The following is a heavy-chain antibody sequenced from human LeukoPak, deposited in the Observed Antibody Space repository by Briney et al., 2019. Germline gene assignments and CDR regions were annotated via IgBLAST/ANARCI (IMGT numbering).Heavy chain of an antibody. CDR3: AKDRSAIDPFYFDL. D-gene: IGHD6-25*01. CDR2: ISGSGQKT. Sequence: PGGSLRISCAASGFTFSNCAMSWVGQTPGKGLEWVSGISGSGQKTFYADSVKGRFTISRDNVKQMVFLQMDNVRADDTAIYYCAKDRSAIDPFYFDLWGHGILVPVSS. J-gene: IGHJ4*01. V-gene: IGHV3-23*01. CDR1: GFTFSNCA.